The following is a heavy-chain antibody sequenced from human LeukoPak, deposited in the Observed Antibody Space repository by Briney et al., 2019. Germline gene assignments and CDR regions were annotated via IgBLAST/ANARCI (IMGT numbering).Heavy chain of an antibody. Sequence: GGSLRLSCAASGFTFSSYGMHWVRQAPGKGLEWVAVIWYDESNKYYADSVEGRFTISRDNSKNTLYLQMNSLRAEDTAVYYCARPYSNYAWCFDYWGQGTLVTVSS. V-gene: IGHV3-33*01. CDR2: IWYDESNK. CDR1: GFTFSSYG. CDR3: ARPYSNYAWCFDY. J-gene: IGHJ4*02. D-gene: IGHD4-11*01.